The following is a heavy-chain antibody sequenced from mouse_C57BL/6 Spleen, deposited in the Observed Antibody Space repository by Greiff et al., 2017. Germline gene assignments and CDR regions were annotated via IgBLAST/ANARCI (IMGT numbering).Heavy chain of an antibody. CDR3: ARESNHGYFDY. Sequence: QVHVKQSGAELVKPGASVKISCKASGYAFSSYWMNWVKQRPGKGLEWIGQIYPGDGDTNYNGKFKGKATLTADKSSSTAYMQLSSLTSEDSAVYFCARESNHGYFDYWGQGTTLTVSS. V-gene: IGHV1-80*01. J-gene: IGHJ2*01. CDR2: IYPGDGDT. CDR1: GYAFSSYW. D-gene: IGHD2-5*01.